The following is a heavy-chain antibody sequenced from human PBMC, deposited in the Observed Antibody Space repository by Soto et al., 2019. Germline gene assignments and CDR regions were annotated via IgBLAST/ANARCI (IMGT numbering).Heavy chain of an antibody. CDR3: ARQIYDSSGYDYYYYYGMDV. CDR2: IYPGDSDT. V-gene: IGHV5-51*01. Sequence: PGESLKISCKGSGYSFTSYWIGWVRQMPGKGLEWMGIIYPGDSDTRYSPSFQGQVTISADKSISTAYLQWSSLKASDTAMYYCARQIYDSSGYDYYYYYGMDVWGQGTTVTVSS. CDR1: GYSFTSYW. J-gene: IGHJ6*02. D-gene: IGHD3-22*01.